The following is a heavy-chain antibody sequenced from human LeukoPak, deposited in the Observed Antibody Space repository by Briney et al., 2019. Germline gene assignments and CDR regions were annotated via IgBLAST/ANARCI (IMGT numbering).Heavy chain of an antibody. V-gene: IGHV4-39*02. Sequence: PSETLSLTCTVSGGSISSRSYYWGWIRQPPGKELEWIGTIYYSGETHYNPSLHSRVVISVDTSNNHFSLKLTSVTAPDTAVYYCARTVGAHRFDYCGRGTLVTVSS. CDR1: GGSISSRSYY. J-gene: IGHJ4*01. CDR2: IYYSGET. D-gene: IGHD1-26*01. CDR3: ARTVGAHRFDY.